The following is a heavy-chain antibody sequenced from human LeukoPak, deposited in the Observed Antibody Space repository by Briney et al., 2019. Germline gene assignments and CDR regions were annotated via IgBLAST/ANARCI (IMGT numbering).Heavy chain of an antibody. D-gene: IGHD1-7*01. J-gene: IGHJ4*02. CDR2: ISGSSSYI. CDR1: GFTFSSYS. V-gene: IGHV3-21*01. CDR3: ARDLKDRITGTTFDY. Sequence: GGSLRLSCAASGFTFSSYSMNWVRQAPGKGLEWVSSISGSSSYIYYADSVKGRFTISRDNAKNSLYLQMNSLRAEDTAVYYCARDLKDRITGTTFDYWGQGTLVTVSS.